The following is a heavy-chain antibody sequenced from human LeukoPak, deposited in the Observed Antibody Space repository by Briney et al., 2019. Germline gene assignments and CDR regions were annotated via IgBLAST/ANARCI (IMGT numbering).Heavy chain of an antibody. V-gene: IGHV3-23*01. CDR2: ISGSGGST. J-gene: IGHJ6*02. Sequence: GGSLRLSCAASGFTFSSDAMSWVRQAPGEGLEWVSAISGSGGSTYYADSVKGRVTMSRDNSKNTLYLQMNSLRAEDTAVYYCAQEWLHGMDVWGQGTPVTVSS. CDR1: GFTFSSDA. D-gene: IGHD6-19*01. CDR3: AQEWLHGMDV.